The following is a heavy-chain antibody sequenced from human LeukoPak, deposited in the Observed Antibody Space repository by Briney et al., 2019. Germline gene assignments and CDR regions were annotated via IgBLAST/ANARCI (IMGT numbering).Heavy chain of an antibody. CDR3: ARIYGSAPDY. Sequence: GGSLRLSCAASGFIFSDYYMSWIRQAPGEGLEWVSYISSSTSSIYNADSVKGRFATSRDNAKNSLYLQMNSLRAEDTAVYYCARIYGSAPDYWGQGTLVTVSS. V-gene: IGHV3-11*04. J-gene: IGHJ4*02. CDR2: ISSSTSSI. CDR1: GFIFSDYY. D-gene: IGHD3-10*01.